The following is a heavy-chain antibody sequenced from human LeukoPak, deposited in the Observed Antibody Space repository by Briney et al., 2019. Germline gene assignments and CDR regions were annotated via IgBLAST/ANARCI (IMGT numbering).Heavy chain of an antibody. CDR3: ASASSHRIAAGGDS. CDR2: INTDGSPR. CDR1: GFTFGNYW. D-gene: IGHD6-13*01. Sequence: GGSLRLSCVASGFTFGNYWMHWVRQAPGKGLEWVSRINTDGSPRNYADSVKGRFTISRDNAKNTLYLQMNSLRAEDTAVYYCASASSHRIAAGGDSWGQGTLVTVSP. J-gene: IGHJ4*02. V-gene: IGHV3-74*01.